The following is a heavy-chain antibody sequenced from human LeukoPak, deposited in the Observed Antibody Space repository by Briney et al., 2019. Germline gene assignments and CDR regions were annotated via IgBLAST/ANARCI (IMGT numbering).Heavy chain of an antibody. V-gene: IGHV3-30-3*01. CDR3: ARGGVVGAPYYFDY. Sequence: PGRSLRLSCAASGFTFSSYAMHWVRQAPGKGLEWVTFISYDGSNKYYADSVKGRFTISRDNSKNTLYLQMNSLRAEDTAMYYCARGGVVGAPYYFDYWGQGTLDTVSS. D-gene: IGHD1-26*01. CDR1: GFTFSSYA. CDR2: ISYDGSNK. J-gene: IGHJ4*02.